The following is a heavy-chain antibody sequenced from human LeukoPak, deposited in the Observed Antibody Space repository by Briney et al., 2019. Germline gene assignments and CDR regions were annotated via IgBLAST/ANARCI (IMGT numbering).Heavy chain of an antibody. CDR2: ISYDGSNK. V-gene: IGHV3-30-3*01. CDR3: AKDGGIGVITTLTFDY. CDR1: GFTFSSYA. Sequence: GGSLRLSCAASGFTFSSYAMHWVRQAPGKGLEWVAVISYDGSNKYYADSVKGRFTISRDNSKNTLYLQMNSLRAEDTAVYYCAKDGGIGVITTLTFDYWGQGTLVTVSS. J-gene: IGHJ4*02. D-gene: IGHD3-22*01.